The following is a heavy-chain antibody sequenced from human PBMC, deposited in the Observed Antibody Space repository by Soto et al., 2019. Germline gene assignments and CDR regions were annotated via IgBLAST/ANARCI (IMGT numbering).Heavy chain of an antibody. CDR3: ARRRDCTHGVCFFEWFDL. J-gene: IGHJ5*02. CDR2: IYYSGST. CDR1: GGSISTTSYY. D-gene: IGHD2-8*01. V-gene: IGHV4-39*01. Sequence: PSETLSLTCSVSGGSISTTSYYWGWIRQTPGKGLEWIGNIYYSGSTQYNPSLKSRVAISVDTSKNQFSLKLSSVTAADTAVYYCARRRDCTHGVCFFEWFDLWGEGTLVTVSS.